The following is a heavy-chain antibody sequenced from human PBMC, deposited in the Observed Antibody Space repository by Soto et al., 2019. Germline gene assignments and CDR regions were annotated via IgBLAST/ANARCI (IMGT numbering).Heavy chain of an antibody. CDR1: GFMFSAYW. CDR2: IHGDGGKI. V-gene: IGHV3-7*01. Sequence: GGSLRLSCAASGFMFSAYWMSWVRQAPGKGLEWVANIHGDGGKIYYVDSVKGRFTISRDNAKNSLYLQMNSLRAEDTAVYYCAREIKTTAIKYYYYGMDVWGQGTTVTVSS. D-gene: IGHD4-4*01. J-gene: IGHJ6*01. CDR3: AREIKTTAIKYYYYGMDV.